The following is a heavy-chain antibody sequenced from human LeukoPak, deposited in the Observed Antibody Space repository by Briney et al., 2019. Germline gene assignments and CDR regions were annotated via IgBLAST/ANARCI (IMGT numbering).Heavy chain of an antibody. J-gene: IGHJ4*02. Sequence: ASVTVSCTASGYRFTSYYMNGVGQAPGRGNEGKLIINPSVGSTSYAQKFQGRVTMTRDISTSTVYMELSSLRSEDTAVYYCARKKAAAAFFDYWGQGTLVTVSS. CDR1: GYRFTSYY. CDR2: INPSVGST. CDR3: ARKKAAAAFFDY. D-gene: IGHD6-13*01. V-gene: IGHV1-46*01.